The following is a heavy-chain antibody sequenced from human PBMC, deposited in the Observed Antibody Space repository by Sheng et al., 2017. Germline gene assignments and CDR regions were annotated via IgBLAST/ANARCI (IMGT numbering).Heavy chain of an antibody. D-gene: IGHD3-22*01. V-gene: IGHV3-74*01. Sequence: EVQLVESGGGLVQPGGSLRLSCVASGFTFNNFWMHWVRQAPGKGLVWVSLINSDGSSATYGDSVKGRFTISRDNAKNTLYLQMNSLRGEDTAVYFCARGRYSSGSYYFDYWGQGTLVTVSS. CDR2: INSDGSSA. CDR3: ARGRYSSGSYYFDY. J-gene: IGHJ4*02. CDR1: GFTFNNFW.